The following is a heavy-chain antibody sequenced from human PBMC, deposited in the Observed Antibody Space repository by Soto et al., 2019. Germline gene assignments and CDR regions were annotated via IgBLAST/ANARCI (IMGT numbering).Heavy chain of an antibody. D-gene: IGHD2-15*01. CDR3: AMGLRVYCSGGSCYSSWFDP. Sequence: GASVKVSCKASGYTFTSYDINWVRQATGQGLEWMGWMNPNSGNTGYAQKFQGRVTMTRNTSISTAYMELSSLRSEDTAVYYCAMGLRVYCSGGSCYSSWFDPWSQVTLVTVSS. V-gene: IGHV1-8*01. CDR2: MNPNSGNT. CDR1: GYTFTSYD. J-gene: IGHJ5*02.